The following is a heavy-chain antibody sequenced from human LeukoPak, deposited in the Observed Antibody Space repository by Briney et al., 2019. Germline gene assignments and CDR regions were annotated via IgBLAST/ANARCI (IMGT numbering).Heavy chain of an antibody. CDR3: ARGHPYDSSGYYPTQFDY. J-gene: IGHJ4*02. V-gene: IGHV3-48*03. Sequence: GSLRLSCAASGFTFSSYETNWVRQAPGKGLEWVSYISHSGSTIYYADSVKGRFTTSRDNAKSSLYLRMNSLRAEDTAVYYCARGHPYDSSGYYPTQFDYWGQGTLVTVSS. CDR1: GFTFSSYE. D-gene: IGHD3-22*01. CDR2: ISHSGSTI.